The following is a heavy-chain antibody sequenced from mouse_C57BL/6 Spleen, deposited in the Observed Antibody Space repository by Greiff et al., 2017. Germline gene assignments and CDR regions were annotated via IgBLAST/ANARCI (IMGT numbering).Heavy chain of an antibody. CDR3: AGNSHYYAMDY. CDR2: IYPGSGNT. Sequence: VQLQQSGAELVRPGASVKLSCKASGYTFTDYYINWVKQRPGQGLEWIARIYPGSGNTYYNEKFKGKATLTAEKSSSTAYMQLSSLTSEDSAVYFCAGNSHYYAMDYWGQGTSVTVSS. CDR1: GYTFTDYY. J-gene: IGHJ4*01. V-gene: IGHV1-76*01.